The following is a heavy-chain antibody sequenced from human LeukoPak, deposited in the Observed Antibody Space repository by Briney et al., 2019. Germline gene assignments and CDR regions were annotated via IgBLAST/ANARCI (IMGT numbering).Heavy chain of an antibody. CDR1: GFAFSSYG. CDR2: ISGSGGRT. Sequence: GGSLRLSCAASGFAFSSYGMSWVRQAPGKGLELVSGISGSGGRTFYADSVKGRFTISRDNSKNTLYLQMNSLRAEDTAVYYCAKGGAVSSKSITLVRGTRSYVYYMDVWGKGTTVTISS. CDR3: AKGGAVSSKSITLVRGTRSYVYYMDV. J-gene: IGHJ6*03. D-gene: IGHD3-10*01. V-gene: IGHV3-23*01.